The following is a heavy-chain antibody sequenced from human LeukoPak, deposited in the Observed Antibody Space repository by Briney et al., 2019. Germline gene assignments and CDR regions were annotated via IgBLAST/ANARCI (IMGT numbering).Heavy chain of an antibody. Sequence: ASVKVSCKASGYTFTGYAMHWVRQAPGQRLEWMGWINAGNGNTKYSQKFQGRVTITRDTSASTAYMELSSLRSEDTAVYYCAREGLYSYGPYYYYYGMDVWGQGTTVTVSS. CDR3: AREGLYSYGPYYYYYGMDV. D-gene: IGHD5-18*01. CDR1: GYTFTGYA. J-gene: IGHJ6*02. CDR2: INAGNGNT. V-gene: IGHV1-3*01.